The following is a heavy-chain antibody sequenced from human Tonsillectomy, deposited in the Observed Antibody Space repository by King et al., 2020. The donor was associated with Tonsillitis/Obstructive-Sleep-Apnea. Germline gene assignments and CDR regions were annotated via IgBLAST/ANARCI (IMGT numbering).Heavy chain of an antibody. CDR1: GYSFTNFC. J-gene: IGHJ4*02. CDR2: IYPVVSDT. Sequence: QLVQSGAEVKKPGESLKISCKGSGYSFTNFCIGWVRQIPGKGLEWMGIIYPVVSDTRYSPSFQGQVTISADKSISTAYLQWSSLKASDTAMYYCAKRAGSHAYGDYSHFDFWGQGTLVTVSS. D-gene: IGHD4-17*01. V-gene: IGHV5-51*01. CDR3: AKRAGSHAYGDYSHFDF.